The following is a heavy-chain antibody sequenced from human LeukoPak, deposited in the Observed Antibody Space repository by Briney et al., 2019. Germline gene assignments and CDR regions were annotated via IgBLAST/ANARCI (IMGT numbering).Heavy chain of an antibody. J-gene: IGHJ3*02. D-gene: IGHD5-18*01. Sequence: SETLSLTCTVSGGSISSYYWSWIRQPAGKGLEWIGRIYTSGSTNYNPSLKSRVTMSVDTSKNQFSLKLSSVTAADTAVYYCARDRGDWDTAMVTDAFGIWGQGTMVTVSS. CDR2: IYTSGST. CDR1: GGSISSYY. CDR3: ARDRGDWDTAMVTDAFGI. V-gene: IGHV4-4*07.